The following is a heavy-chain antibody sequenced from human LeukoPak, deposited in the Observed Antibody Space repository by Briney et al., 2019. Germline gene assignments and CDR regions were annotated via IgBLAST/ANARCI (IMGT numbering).Heavy chain of an antibody. Sequence: GGSLRLSCADSGFTFRTYGMKWVRQAPGKGLERLSYSIRTFTLIFYRDSVRTRFTISRDNAKNTPYLQMNSMRAEETAVYYCARNGASSWYSPDSSGQGTLVTVSS. CDR3: ARNGASSWYSPDS. D-gene: IGHD6-13*01. J-gene: IGHJ4*02. CDR1: GFTFRTYG. CDR2: SIRTFTLI. V-gene: IGHV3-48*03.